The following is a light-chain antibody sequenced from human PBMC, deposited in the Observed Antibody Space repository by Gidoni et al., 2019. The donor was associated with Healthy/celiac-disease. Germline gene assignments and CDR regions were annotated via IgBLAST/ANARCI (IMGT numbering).Light chain of an antibody. Sequence: SYELPQPPSVSVSPGQTAMITCSGDALPKQSAYWYQQKPGQAPGLVIYKDSEWPSGIPERFSGSSSGTTVTLTISGVQAEDEADYYCQSADSSGTSWVFGGGTKLTVL. CDR1: ALPKQS. CDR3: QSADSSGTSWV. J-gene: IGLJ3*02. CDR2: KDS. V-gene: IGLV3-25*03.